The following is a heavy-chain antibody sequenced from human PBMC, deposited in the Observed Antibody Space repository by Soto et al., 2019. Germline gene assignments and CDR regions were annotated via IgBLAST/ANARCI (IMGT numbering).Heavy chain of an antibody. V-gene: IGHV4-34*01. CDR1: CWSFPGSY. D-gene: IGHD3-22*01. CDR3: ARLGGYYQAFDS. J-gene: IGHJ4*02. CDR2: INHSGST. Sequence: SATLSLTCAVDCWSFPGSYWSWLPEPSGAGLEWIGEINHSGSTNYNPSKKSRVHKSEDTSKNQKSQKLRSVTAADTSVYYCARLGGYYQAFDSWGQGTLVTVSS.